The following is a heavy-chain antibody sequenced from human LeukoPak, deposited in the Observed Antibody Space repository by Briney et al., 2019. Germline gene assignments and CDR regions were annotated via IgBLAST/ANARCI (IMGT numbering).Heavy chain of an antibody. J-gene: IGHJ4*02. CDR1: GYTFTGYY. CDR3: ARDTTGYYYDSSGYYY. CDR2: INPNSGGT. D-gene: IGHD3-22*01. V-gene: IGHV1-2*02. Sequence: ASVKVSCKASGYTFTGYYMHWVRQAPGQGLEWMGWINPNSGGTNYAQKFQGRVTMTRDTSTSTVYMELSSLRSEDTAVYYCARDTTGYYYDSSGYYYWGQGTLVTVSS.